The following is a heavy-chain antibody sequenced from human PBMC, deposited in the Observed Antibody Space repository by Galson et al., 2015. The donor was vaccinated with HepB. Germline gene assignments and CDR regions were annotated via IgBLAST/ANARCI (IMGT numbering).Heavy chain of an antibody. J-gene: IGHJ4*02. Sequence: LSCAASGFTFSSYAMHWVRQAPGKGLEWVAVISYDGSNKYYADSVKGRFTISRDNSKNTLYLQMNSLRAEDTAVYYCARRYCSSTSCYFALDYWGQGTLVTVSS. V-gene: IGHV3-30-3*01. D-gene: IGHD2-2*01. CDR3: ARRYCSSTSCYFALDY. CDR2: ISYDGSNK. CDR1: GFTFSSYA.